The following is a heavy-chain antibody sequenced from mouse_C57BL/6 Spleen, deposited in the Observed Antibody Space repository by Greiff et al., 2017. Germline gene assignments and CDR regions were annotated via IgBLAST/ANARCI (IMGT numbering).Heavy chain of an antibody. J-gene: IGHJ2*01. CDR2: IYPGNSDT. Sequence: EVQLQQSGTVLARPGASVKMSCKTSGYTFTSYWMHWVKQRPGQGLEWIGAIYPGNSDTSYNQKFKGKAKLTAVTSASTAYMELSSLTNEDSAVYDCTRGVYSNYGYLDYWGQGTTLTVSS. V-gene: IGHV1-5*01. CDR3: TRGVYSNYGYLDY. D-gene: IGHD2-5*01. CDR1: GYTFTSYW.